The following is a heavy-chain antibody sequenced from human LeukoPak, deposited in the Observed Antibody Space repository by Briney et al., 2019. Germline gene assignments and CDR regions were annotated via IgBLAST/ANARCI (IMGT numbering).Heavy chain of an antibody. CDR1: GFTFSSYS. D-gene: IGHD3-10*01. J-gene: IGHJ4*02. Sequence: GGSLRLSCAASGFTFSSYSMNWVRQAPGKGLEWVSSISSSSSYIYYADSVKGRFTISRDNAKNSLYLQMNSLRAEDTAVYYCARTMVRGVITFDYWGQGTLVTVSS. V-gene: IGHV3-21*01. CDR2: ISSSSSYI. CDR3: ARTMVRGVITFDY.